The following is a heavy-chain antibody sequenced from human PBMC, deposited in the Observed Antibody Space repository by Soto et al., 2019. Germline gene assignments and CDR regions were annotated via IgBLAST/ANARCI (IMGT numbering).Heavy chain of an antibody. CDR2: ISGSGGDT. Sequence: EVQLLESGGGLVQPGGSLRLSCEASGFTFSSYAMSWFRQAPGKGLERVSGISGSGGDTSYADSVKGRFAISRDNSRHTLYLQMNSLRAEDTAVYYCAKASSGSPFYFDYWGQGTLVTVSS. V-gene: IGHV3-23*01. CDR3: AKASSGSPFYFDY. CDR1: GFTFSSYA. J-gene: IGHJ4*02. D-gene: IGHD3-3*01.